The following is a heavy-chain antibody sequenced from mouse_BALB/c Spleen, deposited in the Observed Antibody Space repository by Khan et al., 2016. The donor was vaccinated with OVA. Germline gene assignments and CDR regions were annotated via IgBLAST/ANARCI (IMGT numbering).Heavy chain of an antibody. CDR1: GYSFISYY. J-gene: IGHJ3*01. Sequence: IQLVQSGPELMKPGASVKISCKASGYSFISYYIHWVMQNHGKSLEWIGYIDPFNGDTTYNQKFKGKATLTVDKSSTTAYIHLSNLTSEDSAVYDCTRHGYVAWFTYWGQGTLVTVSA. CDR2: IDPFNGDT. V-gene: IGHV1S135*01. CDR3: TRHGYVAWFTY. D-gene: IGHD2-2*01.